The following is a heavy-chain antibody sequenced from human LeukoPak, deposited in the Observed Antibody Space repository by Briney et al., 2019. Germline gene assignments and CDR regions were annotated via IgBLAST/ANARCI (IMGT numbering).Heavy chain of an antibody. V-gene: IGHV1-2*02. CDR3: ARDLDIVVVPAGFDP. Sequence: ASVKVSCKASGYTFTGYDMHWVRQAPGQGLEWMGWINPNSGGTNYAQKFQGRVTMTRDTSISTAYMELSRLRSDDTAVYYCARDLDIVVVPAGFDPWGKGTTVTVSS. CDR1: GYTFTGYD. J-gene: IGHJ6*04. D-gene: IGHD2-2*01. CDR2: INPNSGGT.